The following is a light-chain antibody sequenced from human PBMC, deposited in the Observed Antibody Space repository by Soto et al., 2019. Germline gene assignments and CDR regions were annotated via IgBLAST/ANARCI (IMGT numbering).Light chain of an antibody. CDR2: AAS. Sequence: AILLTQSPSSLPASEAGSVPINCRASQGIDTSLAWYQQKPGKAPKLLIYAASSLQSGVPSRFSGSGSGTDFTLTISSLQPEDFATYYCQQDYNYPRAFGQGTKVDI. J-gene: IGKJ1*01. CDR3: QQDYNYPRA. CDR1: QGIDTS. V-gene: IGKV1-6*01.